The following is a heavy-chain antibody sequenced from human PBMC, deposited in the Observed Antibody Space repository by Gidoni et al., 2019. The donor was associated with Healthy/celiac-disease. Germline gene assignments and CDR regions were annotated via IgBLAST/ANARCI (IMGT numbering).Heavy chain of an antibody. Sequence: VQLVESGGGSVQPGGCLRLPCSASGLNLGRYAMHWVRQAPGKGLEYVSAISSNGGSTYYADSVKGRFTISRDNSKNTLYLQMSSLRAEDTAVYYCVKSYPYDSRVWGAFDIWGQGTMVTVSS. J-gene: IGHJ3*02. CDR3: VKSYPYDSRVWGAFDI. D-gene: IGHD3-22*01. CDR2: ISSNGGST. V-gene: IGHV3-64D*06. CDR1: GLNLGRYA.